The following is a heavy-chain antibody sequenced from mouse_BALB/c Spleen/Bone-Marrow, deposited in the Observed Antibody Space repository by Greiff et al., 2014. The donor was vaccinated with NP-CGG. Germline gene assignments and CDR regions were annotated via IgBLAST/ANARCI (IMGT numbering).Heavy chain of an antibody. V-gene: IGHV1S56*01. J-gene: IGHJ1*01. D-gene: IGHD1-2*01. CDR2: IYPGNFXX. CDR1: GFTFTSYF. CDR3: ARRFITTTHWYFDV. Sequence: VQLQQSGPELVKPGASVRISCKASGFTFTSYFIHWMKERPGQGLEWIGWIYPGNFXXXXXXXXXXKXXXXXXKSSTTAYMQLSSLASEDSAVYFCARRFITTTHWYFDVWGAGTTVTVSS.